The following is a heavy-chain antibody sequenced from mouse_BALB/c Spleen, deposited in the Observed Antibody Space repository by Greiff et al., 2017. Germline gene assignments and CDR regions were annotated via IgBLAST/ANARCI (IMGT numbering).Heavy chain of an antibody. D-gene: IGHD2-14*01. V-gene: IGHV5-6*01. J-gene: IGHJ2*01. CDR3: ARHSGGYRYDADY. Sequence: EVQLVESGRDLVKPGGSLKLSCAASGFTFTSYGMSWVRQTPDKRLEWVATISSGGSYTYYTDSVKGRFTISRDNAKNTLYLQMSSLKSEDTAMYYCARHSGGYRYDADYWGQGTTVTVSS. CDR2: ISSGGSYT. CDR1: GFTFTSYG.